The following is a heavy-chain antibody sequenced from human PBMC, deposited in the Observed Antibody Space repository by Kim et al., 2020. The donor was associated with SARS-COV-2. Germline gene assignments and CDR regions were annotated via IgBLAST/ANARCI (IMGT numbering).Heavy chain of an antibody. Sequence: SETLSLTCAVYGGSFSGYYWSWIRQPPGKGLEWIGEINHSGSTNYNPSLKSRVTISVDTSKNQFSLKLSSVTAADTAVYYCYVMATSPGLDGMDVWGQGTTVTVSS. CDR2: INHSGST. CDR1: GGSFSGYY. J-gene: IGHJ6*02. D-gene: IGHD2-21*01. CDR3: YVMATSPGLDGMDV. V-gene: IGHV4-34*01.